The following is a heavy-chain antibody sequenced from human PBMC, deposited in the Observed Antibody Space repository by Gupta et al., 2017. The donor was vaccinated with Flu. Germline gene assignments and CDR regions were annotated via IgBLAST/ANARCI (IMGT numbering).Heavy chain of an antibody. CDR2: INPSGGST. CDR3: ARDSGYCSSTSCYRTPYY. D-gene: IGHD2-2*01. Sequence: HWVRQAPGQGLEWMGIINPSGGSTSYAQKFQGRVTMTRDTSTSTVYMELSSLRSEDTAVYYCARDSGYCSSTSCYRTPYYWGQGTLVTVAS. V-gene: IGHV1-46*01. J-gene: IGHJ4*02.